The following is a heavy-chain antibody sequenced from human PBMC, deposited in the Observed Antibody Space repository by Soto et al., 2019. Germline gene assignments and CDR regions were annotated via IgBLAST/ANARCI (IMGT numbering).Heavy chain of an antibody. J-gene: IGHJ4*02. CDR3: ARAPKGYFDY. CDR1: GGSISSYY. V-gene: IGHV4-59*01. CDR2: IYYSGST. Sequence: SETLSLTCTVSGGSISSYYWSWIRQPPGKGLEWIGYIYYSGSTNYNPSLKSRVTISVATSKNHFSLKLSFVTAADTAVYYCARAPKGYFDYWGQGTLVTVSS.